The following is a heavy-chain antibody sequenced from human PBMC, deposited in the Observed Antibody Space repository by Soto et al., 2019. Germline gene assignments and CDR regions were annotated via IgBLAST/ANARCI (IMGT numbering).Heavy chain of an antibody. CDR1: GYSFASYG. CDR2: ISAYNGNT. Sequence: PPVKLCCEASGYSFASYGSSWVRQSPGQGLEWMGWISAYNGNTNYAQKLQGRVTMTTDTSTSTAYMELRSLRSDDTAVYYCARDVDTAMVTGSAAFDIWGQRTTVTVSS. CDR3: ARDVDTAMVTGSAAFDI. V-gene: IGHV1-18*04. J-gene: IGHJ3*02. D-gene: IGHD5-18*01.